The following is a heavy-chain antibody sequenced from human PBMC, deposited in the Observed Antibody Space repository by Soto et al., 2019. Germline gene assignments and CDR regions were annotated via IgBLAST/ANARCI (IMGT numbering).Heavy chain of an antibody. J-gene: IGHJ4*02. CDR2: IVVGSGNT. D-gene: IGHD4-17*01. Sequence: GASVQVSCKASGFTFTSSAMQWVRQARGQRLEWIGWIVVGSGNTNYAQKFQERVTITRDMSTSTAYMELSSLRSEDTAVYYCAASAMTTVTTIGYWGQGTLVTVSS. CDR1: GFTFTSSA. CDR3: AASAMTTVTTIGY. V-gene: IGHV1-58*02.